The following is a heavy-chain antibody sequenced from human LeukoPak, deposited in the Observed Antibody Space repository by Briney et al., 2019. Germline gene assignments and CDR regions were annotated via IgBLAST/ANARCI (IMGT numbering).Heavy chain of an antibody. D-gene: IGHD6-13*01. J-gene: IGHJ4*02. CDR1: GGSISSYY. V-gene: IGHV4-59*01. CDR3: GREFSSGSWYYFDY. Sequence: SETLSLTCTVSGGSISSYYWSWIRQPPGKGLEWIGYIYYSGSTNYNPSLKGRVTISVDTSKNQFSLKLSSVTAADTAVYYCGREFSSGSWYYFDYWGQGTLVTVPS. CDR2: IYYSGST.